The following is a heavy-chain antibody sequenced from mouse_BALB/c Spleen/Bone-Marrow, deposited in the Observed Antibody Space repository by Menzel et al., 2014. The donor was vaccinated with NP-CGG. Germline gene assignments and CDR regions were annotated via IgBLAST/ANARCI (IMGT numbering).Heavy chain of an antibody. CDR3: ARYRYYGSSGWDY. J-gene: IGHJ4*01. V-gene: IGHV14-3*02. Sequence: DVKLQESGAELVKPGASVKLSCTASGFNIKDTYIHWVKQRPEQGLEWIGRIDPANGNTKYDPKFQGKATITADTSSNTAYLHLSSLTSEDTAVYYCARYRYYGSSGWDYWGQGTSVTVSS. CDR1: GFNIKDTY. D-gene: IGHD1-1*01. CDR2: IDPANGNT.